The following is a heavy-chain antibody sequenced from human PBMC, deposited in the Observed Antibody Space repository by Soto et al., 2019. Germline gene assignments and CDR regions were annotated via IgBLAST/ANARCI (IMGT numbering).Heavy chain of an antibody. CDR3: AKDGGPVYCNSPGCSAKHFDY. CDR1: GFTFSNYA. Sequence: QVQLVESGGGVVQPGRSLRLSCAASGFTFSNYAMHWVRQAPGKGLEWLAIISYDGDNEYYADSVRGRFTISRDNSKNKLYLQTNNLRHEEPAVYYCAKDGGPVYCNSPGCSAKHFDYWGQGTLVTVSS. D-gene: IGHD2-2*01. V-gene: IGHV3-30*18. CDR2: ISYDGDNE. J-gene: IGHJ4*02.